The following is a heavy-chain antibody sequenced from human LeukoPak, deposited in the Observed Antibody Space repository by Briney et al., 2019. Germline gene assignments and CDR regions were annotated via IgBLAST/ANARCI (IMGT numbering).Heavy chain of an antibody. CDR2: IYYSGST. CDR1: GGSISSYY. V-gene: IGHV4-59*01. D-gene: IGHD3-22*01. Sequence: SETLSLTCTVSGGSISSYYWSWIRQPPGKGLEWIGHIYYSGSTNYNPSLKSRVTISVDTSKNQFSLKLSSVSAADTAVYYCARYGFYDSSAIFYYWGQGTLVTVSS. J-gene: IGHJ4*02. CDR3: ARYGFYDSSAIFYY.